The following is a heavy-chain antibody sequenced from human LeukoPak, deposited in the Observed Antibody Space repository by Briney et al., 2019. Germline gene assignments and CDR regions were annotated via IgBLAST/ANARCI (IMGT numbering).Heavy chain of an antibody. Sequence: GGSLRLSCAASGFTFSSYAMHWVRQAPGKGLEWVAVISYGGSNKYYADSVKGRFTISRDNSKNTLYLQMNSLRAEDTAVYYCARVGERYCSSTSCYAIDYWGQGTLVTVSS. CDR2: ISYGGSNK. J-gene: IGHJ4*02. V-gene: IGHV3-30*04. D-gene: IGHD2-2*01. CDR1: GFTFSSYA. CDR3: ARVGERYCSSTSCYAIDY.